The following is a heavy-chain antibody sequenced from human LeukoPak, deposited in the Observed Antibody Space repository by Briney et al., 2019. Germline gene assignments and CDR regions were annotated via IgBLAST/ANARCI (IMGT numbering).Heavy chain of an antibody. Sequence: GASVKVSCKASGYTFTVYYMHWVRQAPGQGLEWMGWINPNSGGTNYAQKFQGWVTMARDTSISTAYMELSRLRSDDTAVYYCAREGSSSWYDYWGQGTLVTVSS. CDR2: INPNSGGT. V-gene: IGHV1-2*04. D-gene: IGHD6-13*01. CDR1: GYTFTVYY. CDR3: AREGSSSWYDY. J-gene: IGHJ4*02.